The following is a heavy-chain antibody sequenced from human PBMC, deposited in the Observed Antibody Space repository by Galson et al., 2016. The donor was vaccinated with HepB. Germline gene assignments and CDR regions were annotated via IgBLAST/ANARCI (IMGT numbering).Heavy chain of an antibody. CDR3: ARDFKLGAPDYMDV. V-gene: IGHV3-30-3*01. Sequence: SLRLSCAASGFTFSTYAMSWVRQAPGKGLDWVAVISKTGDTTFYGDSVKGRFTISRDNSKNTVDLQIHSRRSEDAAVYFCARDFKLGAPDYMDVWGKGTTVTVS. D-gene: IGHD1-26*01. J-gene: IGHJ6*03. CDR1: GFTFSTYA. CDR2: ISKTGDTT.